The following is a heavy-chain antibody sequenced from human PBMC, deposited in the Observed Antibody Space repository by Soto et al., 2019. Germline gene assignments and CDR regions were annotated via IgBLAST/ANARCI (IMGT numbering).Heavy chain of an antibody. D-gene: IGHD6-13*01. CDR1: GGTFSSYA. V-gene: IGHV1-69*13. Sequence: SVKVSCKASGGTFSSYAISWVRQAPGQGLEWMGGIIPIFGTANYAQKFQGRVTITADESTSTAYMELSSLRSEDTAVYYCAREIIAAAGNYYYYGMDVWGQGTTVTVS. J-gene: IGHJ6*02. CDR2: IIPIFGTA. CDR3: AREIIAAAGNYYYYGMDV.